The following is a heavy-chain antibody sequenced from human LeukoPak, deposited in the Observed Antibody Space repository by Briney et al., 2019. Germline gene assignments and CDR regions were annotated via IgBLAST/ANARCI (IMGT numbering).Heavy chain of an antibody. D-gene: IGHD5-18*01. Sequence: GGSLRLSCAASGFTFNYYAMSWVRQAPGKGLEWVSGISDNEGSTYYTDSVKGRFTISRDNTKSTVYLQMNNLRPDDTAVYFCARHDSFIPYWGQGTLVTVSS. CDR2: ISDNEGST. CDR1: GFTFNYYA. J-gene: IGHJ4*02. CDR3: ARHDSFIPY. V-gene: IGHV3-23*01.